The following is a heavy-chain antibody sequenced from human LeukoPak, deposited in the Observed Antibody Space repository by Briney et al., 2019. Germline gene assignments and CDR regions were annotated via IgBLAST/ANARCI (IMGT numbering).Heavy chain of an antibody. Sequence: PGGSLRLSCAASGFIFSIYNMNWVRQAPGKGLEWVSCISSGSSTIYYADSVKGRFTISRDNARNSLYLQMNSLRAEDTAVYYCARTQLNYDSSGHAFDIWGQGTMVTVSS. J-gene: IGHJ3*02. D-gene: IGHD3-22*01. CDR2: ISSGSSTI. CDR1: GFIFSIYN. CDR3: ARTQLNYDSSGHAFDI. V-gene: IGHV3-48*01.